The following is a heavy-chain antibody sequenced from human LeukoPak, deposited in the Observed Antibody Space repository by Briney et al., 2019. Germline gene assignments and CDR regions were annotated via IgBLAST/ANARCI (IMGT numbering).Heavy chain of an antibody. CDR2: IGTAGDT. CDR3: ARGRFWGYGDSHGDFDY. D-gene: IGHD4-17*01. V-gene: IGHV3-13*01. CDR1: GFTFSSYD. Sequence: GGSLRLSCAASGFTFSSYDMHWVRQATGKGLEWVSAIGTAGDTYYPGSVKGRFTISRENAKNSLYLQMNSLRAGDTAVYYCARGRFWGYGDSHGDFDYWGQGTLVTVSS. J-gene: IGHJ4*02.